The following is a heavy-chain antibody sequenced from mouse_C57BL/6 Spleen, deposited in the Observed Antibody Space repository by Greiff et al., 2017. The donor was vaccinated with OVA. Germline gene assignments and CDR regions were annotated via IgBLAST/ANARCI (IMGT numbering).Heavy chain of an antibody. J-gene: IGHJ1*03. CDR2: ISGGGGNT. V-gene: IGHV5-9*01. CDR3: AREGCDSLYCDV. CDR1: GFTFSSYT. D-gene: IGHD2-4*01. Sequence: EVKLMESGGGLVKPGGSLKLSCAASGFTFSSYTMSWVRQTPEQRLEWVATISGGGGNTYYPDSVKGRSTISRDKAKNTLYLQMSSLRSEDTALYYCAREGCDSLYCDVWGTGTTVTVSS.